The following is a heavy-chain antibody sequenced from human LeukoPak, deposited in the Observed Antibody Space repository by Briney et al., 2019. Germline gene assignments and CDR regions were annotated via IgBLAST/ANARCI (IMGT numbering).Heavy chain of an antibody. Sequence: ASVKVSCKASGYTFTSYDINWVRQATGQGLEWMGWMNPNSGNTGYAQKFQGRVTITRNTSISTAYMELSSLRSEDTAVYYCARESSYCIGNKCYSSGFDPWGQGTLVTVSS. D-gene: IGHD2-2*01. V-gene: IGHV1-8*03. CDR2: MNPNSGNT. CDR3: ARESSYCIGNKCYSSGFDP. CDR1: GYTFTSYD. J-gene: IGHJ5*02.